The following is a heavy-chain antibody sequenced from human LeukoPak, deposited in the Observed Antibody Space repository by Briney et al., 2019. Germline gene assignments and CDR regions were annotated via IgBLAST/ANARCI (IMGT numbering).Heavy chain of an antibody. CDR2: IKQDGSEK. CDR1: GFTFSSYW. Sequence: GGSLRLSCAASGFTFSSYWMTWVRQAPGKGLEWVANIKQDGSEKYYVDSVKGRFTISRDNAKNSLYLQMNSLRAEDTAVYYCARLLRFLEWSAYYGMDVWGQGTTVTVSS. J-gene: IGHJ6*02. V-gene: IGHV3-7*01. CDR3: ARLLRFLEWSAYYGMDV. D-gene: IGHD3-3*01.